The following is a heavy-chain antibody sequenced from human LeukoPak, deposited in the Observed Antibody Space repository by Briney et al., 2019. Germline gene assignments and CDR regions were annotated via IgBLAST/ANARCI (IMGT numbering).Heavy chain of an antibody. D-gene: IGHD2-8*01. CDR2: VSDGGSDT. CDR3: VKRPSVSCTSGGCYFDS. CDR1: GFTFSTYA. V-gene: IGHV3-23*01. Sequence: GGSLRLSCAASGFTFSTYAMAWVHQAPGKGLEWVSSVSDGGSDTYYAHSVKGRFTISRDNSRNTLFLQMHSLRAEDTAAYYCVKRPSVSCTSGGCYFDSWGQGTLVTVSS. J-gene: IGHJ4*02.